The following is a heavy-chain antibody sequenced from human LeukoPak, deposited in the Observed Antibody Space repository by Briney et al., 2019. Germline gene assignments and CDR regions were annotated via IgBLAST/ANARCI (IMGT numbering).Heavy chain of an antibody. CDR2: ISSSSSTT. CDR1: GFTFSSYI. V-gene: IGHV3-48*02. Sequence: GGSLRLSCAASGFTFSSYIMNWVRQAPGKGLEWVSYISSSSSTTYYADYVKGRFTISRDNAKNSVFLQMNILRDEDTAVYYCARDYGDYGEYFDYWGQGTLVTVSS. CDR3: ARDYGDYGEYFDY. D-gene: IGHD4-17*01. J-gene: IGHJ4*02.